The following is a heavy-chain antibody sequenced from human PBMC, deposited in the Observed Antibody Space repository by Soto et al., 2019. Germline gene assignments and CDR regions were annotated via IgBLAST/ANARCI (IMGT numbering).Heavy chain of an antibody. CDR1: GGSVSSGSYY. D-gene: IGHD3-3*01. CDR3: ASTPLSIFGVVNFDY. J-gene: IGHJ4*02. V-gene: IGHV4-61*01. CDR2: IYYSGST. Sequence: PSETLSLTCTVSGGSVSSGSYYWSWIRQPPGKGLEWIGYIYYSGSTNYNPSLKSRVTISLDTSKNQYSLKLSSVTAAYTAVYYCASTPLSIFGVVNFDYWGQGTLGTVSS.